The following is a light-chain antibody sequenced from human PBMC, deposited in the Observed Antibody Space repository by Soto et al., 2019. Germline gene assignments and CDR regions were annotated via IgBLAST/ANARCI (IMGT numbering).Light chain of an antibody. Sequence: QSALTQPRSVSGSPGQSVTISCTGTSSDVGGYNYVSWYQQHPGKAPKLMIYDVSKRPSGVPDRFSGSKSGNTASLTISGLQAEDEADYYCCSYAGRVFGGGTKVTVL. V-gene: IGLV2-11*01. CDR1: SSDVGGYNY. J-gene: IGLJ3*02. CDR3: CSYAGRV. CDR2: DVS.